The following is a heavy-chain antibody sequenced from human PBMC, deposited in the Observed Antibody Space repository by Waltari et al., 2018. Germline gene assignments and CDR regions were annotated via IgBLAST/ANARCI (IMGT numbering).Heavy chain of an antibody. Sequence: EVQLEESGGGLVQPGGSLRPSCAASGLTFSSSGMHWVRQAPGKGLVWVSRINSDGSTISYADSVKGRFTISRDNAKNTLYLQMNSLSAGDTAVYYCASAYYDILDWGQGTLVTVSS. V-gene: IGHV3-74*01. CDR1: GLTFSSSG. CDR3: ASAYYDILD. J-gene: IGHJ4*02. CDR2: INSDGSTI. D-gene: IGHD3-9*01.